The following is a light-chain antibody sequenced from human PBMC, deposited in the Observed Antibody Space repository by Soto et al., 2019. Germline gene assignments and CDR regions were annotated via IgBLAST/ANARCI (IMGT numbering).Light chain of an antibody. CDR2: KAS. CDR1: QTISNW. Sequence: DIQMTQSPSTLSASVGDRVTITCRASQTISNWLAWYQLKPGKAPKLLLYKASSLESGVPSRFSGSGSGTEFTLTITSLQPDDFATYYCQHYNDYPYTFGQGTKLEIK. CDR3: QHYNDYPYT. V-gene: IGKV1-5*03. J-gene: IGKJ2*01.